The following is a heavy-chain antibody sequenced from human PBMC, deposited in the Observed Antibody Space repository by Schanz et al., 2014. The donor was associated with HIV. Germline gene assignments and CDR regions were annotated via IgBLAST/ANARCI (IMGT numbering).Heavy chain of an antibody. J-gene: IGHJ6*02. CDR1: GFTFNDYG. V-gene: IGHV3-33*06. Sequence: QVQLVESGGGVVQPGRSLRLSCAASGFTFNDYGMHWVRQAPGKGLEWVVVIWYDGRNKYYADSVKGRFTISRDNSKNTLYLQMHSLRAEDTAVYYCAKCPTMVRGTGMDVWGQGTTVTVSS. CDR3: AKCPTMVRGTGMDV. CDR2: IWYDGRNK. D-gene: IGHD3-10*01.